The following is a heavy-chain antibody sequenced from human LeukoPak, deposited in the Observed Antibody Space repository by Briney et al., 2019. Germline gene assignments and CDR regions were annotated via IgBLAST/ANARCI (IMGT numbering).Heavy chain of an antibody. CDR3: ARGGHYDFWSGYYTGISWFDP. D-gene: IGHD3-3*01. Sequence: GASVKVSCKASGYTFTSYGISWVRQAPGQGLEWMGWISAYNGNTNYAQKLQGRVTMTTDTSTSTAYMELRSLRSDDTAVYYCARGGHYDFWSGYYTGISWFDPWGQGTLVTVSS. J-gene: IGHJ5*02. CDR2: ISAYNGNT. CDR1: GYTFTSYG. V-gene: IGHV1-18*01.